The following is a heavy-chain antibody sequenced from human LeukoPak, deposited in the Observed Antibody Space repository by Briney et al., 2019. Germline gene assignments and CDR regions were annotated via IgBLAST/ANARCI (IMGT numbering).Heavy chain of an antibody. CDR1: GFTVSSND. CDR2: IYSSGGT. Sequence: GGSLRLSCAVSGFTVSSNDMSWVRQAPGKGLEWVSIIYSSGGTYYADFVEGRFTISRDNSKNTLYLQMNRLRVEDTAVYYCAREGYFGTSRYAHDAFDVWGQGTMVAVSS. D-gene: IGHD3-22*01. V-gene: IGHV3-53*01. CDR3: AREGYFGTSRYAHDAFDV. J-gene: IGHJ3*01.